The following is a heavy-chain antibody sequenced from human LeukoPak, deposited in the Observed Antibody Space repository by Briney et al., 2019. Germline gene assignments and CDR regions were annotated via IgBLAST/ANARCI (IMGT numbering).Heavy chain of an antibody. CDR3: ARDLKTMIVVVPLDY. D-gene: IGHD3-22*01. V-gene: IGHV1-18*01. CDR1: GGTFSSYA. J-gene: IGHJ4*02. CDR2: ISAYNGNT. Sequence: ASVKVSCKASGGTFSSYAISWVRQAPGQGLEWMGWISAYNGNTNYAQKLQGRVTMTTDTSTSTAYMELRSLRSDDTAVYYCARDLKTMIVVVPLDYWGQGTLVTVSS.